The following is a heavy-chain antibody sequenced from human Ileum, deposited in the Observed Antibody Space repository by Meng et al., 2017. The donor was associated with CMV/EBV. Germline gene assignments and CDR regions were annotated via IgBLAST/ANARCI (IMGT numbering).Heavy chain of an antibody. V-gene: IGHV4-34*01. D-gene: IGHD4-11*01. CDR2: FNHYGST. CDR1: GGSFSGYY. CDR3: ASGKSNLEY. J-gene: IGHJ4*02. Sequence: QVQLQEWGAGLLKPSEPPSLTCAVYGGSFSGYYWSWIRQVPGKGLEWIGEFNHYGSTNYNPSLKSRVTISVDTSKNQFSLNLSSVTAADTAVYYCASGKSNLEYWGQGTLVTVSS.